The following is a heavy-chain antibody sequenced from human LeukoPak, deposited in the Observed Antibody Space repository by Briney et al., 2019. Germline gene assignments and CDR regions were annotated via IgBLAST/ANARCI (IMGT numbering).Heavy chain of an antibody. D-gene: IGHD3-3*01. V-gene: IGHV1-2*02. CDR2: INPNSGGT. CDR1: GYTFTGYY. J-gene: IGHJ5*02. Sequence: GSVRVSCRASGYTFTGYYMHGGGQAPGKGLEGMGWINPNSGGTNYAQKFQGRVTMTRDTSISTAYLELSRLTSDDTAVYYCARGLSYYDFWSGYYTGIGYNWFDPWGQGTLVTVSS. CDR3: ARGLSYYDFWSGYYTGIGYNWFDP.